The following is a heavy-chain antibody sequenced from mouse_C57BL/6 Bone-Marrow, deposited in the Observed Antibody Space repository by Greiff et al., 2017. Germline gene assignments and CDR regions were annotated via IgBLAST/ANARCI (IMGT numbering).Heavy chain of an antibody. CDR2: ISNGGGST. D-gene: IGHD2-1*01. J-gene: IGHJ2*01. CDR1: GFTFSDYY. CDR3: ARHGGNYVFDY. Sequence: EVMLVESGGGLVQPGGSLKLSCAASGFTFSDYYMYWVRQTPEKRLEWVAYISNGGGSTYYPDTVKGRFTISSDHAKNTLYLKMSRLKSEDTAMYYCARHGGNYVFDYRGQGTTLTVSS. V-gene: IGHV5-12*01.